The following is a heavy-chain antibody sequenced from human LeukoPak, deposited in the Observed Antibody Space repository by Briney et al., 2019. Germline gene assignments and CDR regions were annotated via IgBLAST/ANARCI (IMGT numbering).Heavy chain of an antibody. CDR2: INPNSCGT. CDR1: GYTFTGYY. CDR3: ASQGWGSGSYRIDY. Sequence: ASVKVSCKASGYTFTGYYMHGVRQAPGQGLEWVGRINPNSCGTNYAQKCQGRVTLTRDTSISTVYMELSRLRSDDTAVYFCASQGWGSGSYRIDYWGQGTLVTVSS. J-gene: IGHJ4*02. V-gene: IGHV1-2*06. D-gene: IGHD1-26*01.